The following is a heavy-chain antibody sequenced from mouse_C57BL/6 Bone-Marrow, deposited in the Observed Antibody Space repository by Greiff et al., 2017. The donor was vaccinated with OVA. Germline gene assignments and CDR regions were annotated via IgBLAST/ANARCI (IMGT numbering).Heavy chain of an antibody. Sequence: EVQLQESGPVLVKPGASVKMSCKASGYTFTDYYMNWVKQSHGKSLEWIGVINPYNGGTSYNQKFKGKATLTVDKSSSTAYMELNSLTSEDSAVYYCARSGTLYYYAMDYWGQGTSVTVSS. CDR1: GYTFTDYY. V-gene: IGHV1-19*01. CDR3: ARSGTLYYYAMDY. CDR2: INPYNGGT. D-gene: IGHD4-1*01. J-gene: IGHJ4*01.